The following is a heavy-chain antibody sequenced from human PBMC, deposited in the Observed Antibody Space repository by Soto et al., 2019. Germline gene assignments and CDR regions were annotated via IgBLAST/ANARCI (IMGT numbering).Heavy chain of an antibody. CDR3: ARDLWGYCGADCYPLDV. J-gene: IGHJ6*02. Sequence: PGKGLEWIGYMYNTGSTIYNPSLKSRVTISVDTSKNQFSLKLNSATAADTAVYYCARDLWGYCGADCYPLDVWGQGTTVTVS. D-gene: IGHD2-21*02. CDR2: MYNTGST. V-gene: IGHV4-59*13.